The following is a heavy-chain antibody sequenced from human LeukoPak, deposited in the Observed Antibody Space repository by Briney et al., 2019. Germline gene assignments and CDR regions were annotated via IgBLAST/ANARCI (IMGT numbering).Heavy chain of an antibody. CDR3: ARHKDANKFPDYDDPDAFDI. V-gene: IGHV5-51*01. J-gene: IGHJ3*02. CDR2: IFPGDSEI. D-gene: IGHD4-17*01. CDR1: GYIFANYW. Sequence: GESLKISCKGSGYIFANYWIAWVRQMPGKGLEWMGTIFPGDSEIRYSPSFQGQVTISADRSISTAYLQWSSLEASDTAMFYCARHKDANKFPDYDDPDAFDIWGHGTVVIVSS.